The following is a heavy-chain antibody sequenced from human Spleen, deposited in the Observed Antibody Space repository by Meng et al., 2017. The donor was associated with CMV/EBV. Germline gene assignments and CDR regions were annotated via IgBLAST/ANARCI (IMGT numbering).Heavy chain of an antibody. D-gene: IGHD4-17*01. J-gene: IGHJ4*02. CDR1: GFTFSNYV. CDR2: IKSKADGGTT. CDR3: ARDYGDRHFDY. Sequence: GESLKISCAASGFTFSNYVMHWVRQAPGKGLEWVGRIKSKADGGTTDYAAPVKGRFTISRDDSKNTLFLQMNSLKTEDTAVYYCARDYGDRHFDYWGQGTLVTVSS. V-gene: IGHV3-15*01.